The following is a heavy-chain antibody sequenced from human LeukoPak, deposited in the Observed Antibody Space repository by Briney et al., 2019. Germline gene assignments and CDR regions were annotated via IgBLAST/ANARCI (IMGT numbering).Heavy chain of an antibody. V-gene: IGHV4-34*01. CDR1: GGSFSGYY. Sequence: SETLSLTCAVYGGSFSGYYWSWIRQPPGKGLEWIGEINHSGGTNYNPSLKSRVTISVDTSKNQFPLKLSSVTAADTAVYYCASERVYGSGSYYRYYYMDVWGKGTTVTVSS. J-gene: IGHJ6*03. CDR2: INHSGGT. CDR3: ASERVYGSGSYYRYYYMDV. D-gene: IGHD3-10*01.